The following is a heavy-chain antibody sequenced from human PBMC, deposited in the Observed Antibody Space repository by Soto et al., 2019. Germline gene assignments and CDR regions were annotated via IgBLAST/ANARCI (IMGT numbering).Heavy chain of an antibody. V-gene: IGHV1-69*13. D-gene: IGHD3-9*01. CDR1: GGTFSSYA. Sequence: SVKVSCKAFGGTFSSYAISWVRQAPGQGLEWMGGIIPIFGTANYAQKFQGRVTITADESTSTAYMELSSLRSEDTAVYYCARDVGLDYDILTGYYNMDYWGQGTLVTVSS. CDR3: ARDVGLDYDILTGYYNMDY. J-gene: IGHJ4*02. CDR2: IIPIFGTA.